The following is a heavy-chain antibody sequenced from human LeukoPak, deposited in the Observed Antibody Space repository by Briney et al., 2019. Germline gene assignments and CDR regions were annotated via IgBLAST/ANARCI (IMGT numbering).Heavy chain of an antibody. J-gene: IGHJ6*03. Sequence: PSETLSLTCTVSGGSLSSYYWSWIRQPPGKGLEWIGYIYYSGSTNYNPSLKSRVTISVDTSKNQFSLRLSSVTAVAAAVSYCESFSGGSYYYYYYMDVWGKGTTVTVSS. D-gene: IGHD3-16*01. V-gene: IGHV4-59*08. CDR3: ESFSGGSYYYYYYMDV. CDR1: GGSLSSYY. CDR2: IYYSGST.